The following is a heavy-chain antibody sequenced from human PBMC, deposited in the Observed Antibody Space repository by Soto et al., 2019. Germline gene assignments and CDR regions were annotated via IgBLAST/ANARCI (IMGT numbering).Heavy chain of an antibody. CDR2: INPSGGNT. D-gene: IGHD6-13*01. CDR1: GYTFTSNY. Sequence: ASVKVSCKASGYTFTSNYIHWVRRAPGQGLEWMGTINPSGGNTNYAQKFQGRVTMTRDTSTSTVYMDLRSLTSEDTAVYYCARDHSISSSGAWWLDPWGQGTLVTVSS. V-gene: IGHV1-46*01. CDR3: ARDHSISSSGAWWLDP. J-gene: IGHJ5*02.